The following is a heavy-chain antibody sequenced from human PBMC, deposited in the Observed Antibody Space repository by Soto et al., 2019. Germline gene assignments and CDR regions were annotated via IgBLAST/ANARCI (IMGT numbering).Heavy chain of an antibody. CDR3: AALFHSGSYSVYYYYGMDV. J-gene: IGHJ6*02. V-gene: IGHV1-58*01. CDR1: GFTFTSSA. D-gene: IGHD1-26*01. CDR2: IVVGSGNT. Sequence: GASVKVSCKASGFTFTSSAVQWVRQARGQRLEWIGWIVVGSGNTNYAQKFQERVTITRDMSTSTAYMELSSLRSEDTAVYYYAALFHSGSYSVYYYYGMDVWGQGTTVTVSS.